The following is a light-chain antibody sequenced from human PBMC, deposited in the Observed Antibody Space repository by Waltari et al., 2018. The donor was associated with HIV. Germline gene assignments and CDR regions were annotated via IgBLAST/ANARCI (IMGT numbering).Light chain of an antibody. V-gene: IGKV3-11*01. CDR3: QQRSNSWST. CDR2: DAS. CDR1: QSVSSY. J-gene: IGKJ5*01. Sequence: EIVMTQSPATLSVSPGERATLSCRASQSVSSYLAWYQQKPGQAPRLLIYDASNRATGIPARFSGSGSGTDFTLTISSLEPEDFAVYYCQQRSNSWSTFGQGTRLEIK.